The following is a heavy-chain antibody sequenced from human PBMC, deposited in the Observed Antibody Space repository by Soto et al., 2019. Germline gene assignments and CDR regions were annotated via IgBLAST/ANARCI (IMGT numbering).Heavy chain of an antibody. CDR2: ISSSSSTI. V-gene: IGHV3-48*01. J-gene: IGHJ4*02. D-gene: IGHD3-10*01. CDR1: GFTFSSYS. CDR3: TTHWRLTMVSY. Sequence: GGSLRLSCAASGFTFSSYSMNWVRQAPGKGLEWVSYISSSSSTIYYADSVKGRFTISRDNAKNSLYLQMNSLRPEDTALYYCTTHWRLTMVSYWGQGTLVTVSS.